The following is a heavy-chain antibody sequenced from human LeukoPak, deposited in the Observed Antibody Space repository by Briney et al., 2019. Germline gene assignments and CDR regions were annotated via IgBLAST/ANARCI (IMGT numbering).Heavy chain of an antibody. V-gene: IGHV4-4*07. CDR1: GGSISSYY. CDR3: ARDPPRYCSSTSCPTYYYYYGMDV. Sequence: PSETLSLTCTVSGGSISSYYWSWIRQPAGKGLEWIGRIYTSGSTNYNPSLKSRVTMSVDTSKNQFSLKLSSVTAADTAVYYCARDPPRYCSSTSCPTYYYYYGMDVWGQGTTVTVSS. J-gene: IGHJ6*02. D-gene: IGHD2-2*01. CDR2: IYTSGST.